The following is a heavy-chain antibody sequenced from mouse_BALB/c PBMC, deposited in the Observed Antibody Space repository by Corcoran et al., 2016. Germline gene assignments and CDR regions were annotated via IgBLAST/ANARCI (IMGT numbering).Heavy chain of an antibody. CDR3: ARGHGNSLYYAMDY. V-gene: IGHV9-4*02. Sequence: QIQLVQSGPELKKPGETVRISCKASGYTFTTAGMQWVQKMPGKGLKWIGWINTHSGVPKYAEDFKGRFAFSLETSASTAYLQMSNLKNEDTATYCCARGHGNSLYYAMDYWGQGTSVTVSS. CDR2: INTHSGVP. D-gene: IGHD2-1*01. J-gene: IGHJ4*01. CDR1: GYTFTTAG.